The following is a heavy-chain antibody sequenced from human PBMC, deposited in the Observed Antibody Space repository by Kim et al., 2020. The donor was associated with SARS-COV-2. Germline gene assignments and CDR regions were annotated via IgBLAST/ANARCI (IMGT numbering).Heavy chain of an antibody. CDR1: GFTFSDYY. V-gene: IGHV3-11*01. Sequence: GGSLRLSCAASGFTFSDYYMSWIRQAPGKGLEWVSYISSSGSTIYYADSVKGRFTISRDNAKNSLYLQMNSLRAEDTAVYYCARAPYYDILTGYYINGPTDAFDIWGQGTMVTVSS. J-gene: IGHJ3*02. D-gene: IGHD3-9*01. CDR2: ISSSGSTI. CDR3: ARAPYYDILTGYYINGPTDAFDI.